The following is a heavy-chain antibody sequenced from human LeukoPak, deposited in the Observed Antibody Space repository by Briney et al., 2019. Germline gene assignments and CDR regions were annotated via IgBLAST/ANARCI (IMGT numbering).Heavy chain of an antibody. V-gene: IGHV1-18*01. Sequence: ASVKVSCKASGYTFTSYGISWVRQAPGQGLEWMGWISAYNGNTNYAQKLQGRVTTTTDTSTSTAYMELRSLRSDDTAVYYCARDLVELRWSLGYYYGMDVWGQGTTVTVSS. D-gene: IGHD4-23*01. CDR1: GYTFTSYG. CDR2: ISAYNGNT. J-gene: IGHJ6*02. CDR3: ARDLVELRWSLGYYYGMDV.